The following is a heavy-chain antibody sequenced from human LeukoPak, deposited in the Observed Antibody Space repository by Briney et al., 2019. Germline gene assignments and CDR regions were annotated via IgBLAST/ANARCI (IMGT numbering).Heavy chain of an antibody. CDR1: GYTFTIYY. CDR2: IYPNSGGA. V-gene: IGHV1-2*02. CDR3: AREGKIVGASFDY. J-gene: IGHJ4*02. D-gene: IGHD1-26*01. Sequence: ASVKVSCTASGYTFTIYYIHWVRQAPGQGLEWMGSIYPNSGGANFAQNFQGRVTLTRDTSSSTAYLELTRLRSDDTAVYYCAREGKIVGASFDYWGQETLVTVSS.